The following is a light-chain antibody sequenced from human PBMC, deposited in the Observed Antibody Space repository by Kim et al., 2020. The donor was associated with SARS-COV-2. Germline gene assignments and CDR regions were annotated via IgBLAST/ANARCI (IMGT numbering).Light chain of an antibody. J-gene: IGLJ2*01. CDR2: GIN. CDR3: NSRDISRNLSVL. V-gene: IGLV3-19*01. CDR1: SLRSFS. Sequence: FGQTVTITFHGASLRSFSARLYQQKPAPAPVLVFYGINSRPSALPDRFSGSRSGITASFPFPGAQAEDEADYYCNSRDISRNLSVLFGGGTPLTVL.